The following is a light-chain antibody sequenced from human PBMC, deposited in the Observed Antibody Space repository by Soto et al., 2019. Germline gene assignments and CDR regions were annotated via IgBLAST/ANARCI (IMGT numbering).Light chain of an antibody. CDR2: DAS. Sequence: EIVLTQSPASLSLSPGERATLSCRASQSVSSYLAWYQQKPGQAPRLLIYDASKRATGITARFSGSGSGTDFTLTISSLEPEDFAVYHCQQRSNWPPAITFGQGTRLEIK. V-gene: IGKV3-11*01. CDR1: QSVSSY. CDR3: QQRSNWPPAIT. J-gene: IGKJ5*01.